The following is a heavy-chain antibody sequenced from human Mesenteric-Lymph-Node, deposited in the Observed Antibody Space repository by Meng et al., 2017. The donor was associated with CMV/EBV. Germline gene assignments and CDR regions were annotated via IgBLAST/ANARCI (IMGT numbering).Heavy chain of an antibody. V-gene: IGHV1-18*01. J-gene: IGHJ6*02. CDR1: GHTFFNYG. CDR3: ALGQVWGYFYGMDL. CDR2: ISVHNGDT. D-gene: IGHD2-21*01. Sequence: ASVKVSCKASGHTFFNYGFSWVRQAPGQGLEWMGGISVHNGDTNYAQKFQGRVTMTTDTSTSTAYMELRNLRSDDTAVYYCALGQVWGYFYGMDLWGQGTTVTVSS.